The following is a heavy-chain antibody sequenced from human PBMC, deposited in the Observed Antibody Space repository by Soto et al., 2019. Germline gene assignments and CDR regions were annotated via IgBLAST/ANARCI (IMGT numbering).Heavy chain of an antibody. CDR3: ARPRGSGWFRFDY. Sequence: QVQLVQSGAEVKKPGASVKVSCKASGDTFTSYFLHWVRQAPGQGLEWMGMIDPSGGTIHFAQRFQDRVTMTRDTSTSTVYMELTSLRSEDTAVYYCARPRGSGWFRFDYWGQGTLVSVSS. D-gene: IGHD6-19*01. V-gene: IGHV1-46*01. J-gene: IGHJ4*02. CDR2: IDPSGGTI. CDR1: GDTFTSYF.